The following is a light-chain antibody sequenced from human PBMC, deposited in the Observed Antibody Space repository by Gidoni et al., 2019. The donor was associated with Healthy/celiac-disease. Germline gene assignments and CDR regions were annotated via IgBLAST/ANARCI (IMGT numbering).Light chain of an antibody. CDR3: QQRRRALT. CDR1: QSVSSY. J-gene: IGKJ4*01. V-gene: IGKV3-11*01. Sequence: EIVLTQSPATLSLSPGERATLSCRASQSVSSYLAWYQQKPGQAPRLLIYDASNRATGIPARFSGSGSGTDFTLTISSLEPEDFAVYYCQQRRRALTFXGXTKVXIK. CDR2: DAS.